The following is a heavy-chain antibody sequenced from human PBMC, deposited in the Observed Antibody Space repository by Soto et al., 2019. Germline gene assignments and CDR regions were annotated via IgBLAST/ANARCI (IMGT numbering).Heavy chain of an antibody. CDR1: GGSISSSNW. Sequence: SETLSLTCAVSGGSISSSNWWSWVRQPPGKGLEWIGEIYHSGSTNYNPSLKSRVTISVDKSKNQFSLKLSSVTAADTAVYYCARDRRGDSYGFFDYWGQGALVTVSS. CDR2: IYHSGST. D-gene: IGHD5-18*01. J-gene: IGHJ4*02. CDR3: ARDRRGDSYGFFDY. V-gene: IGHV4-4*02.